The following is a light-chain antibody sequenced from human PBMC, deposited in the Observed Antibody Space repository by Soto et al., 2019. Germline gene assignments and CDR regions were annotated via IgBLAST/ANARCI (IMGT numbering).Light chain of an antibody. CDR1: QSISSY. CDR3: QQYNSYPKT. V-gene: IGKV1-39*01. Sequence: DIQMTQSPSSLSASVGEGVTITCRASQSISSYLNWYQQKPGKAPKLLIYAASSLQSGVPSRFSGSGSGTDFTLTISSLQPEDSATYYCQQYNSYPKTFGQGTKVDIK. CDR2: AAS. J-gene: IGKJ1*01.